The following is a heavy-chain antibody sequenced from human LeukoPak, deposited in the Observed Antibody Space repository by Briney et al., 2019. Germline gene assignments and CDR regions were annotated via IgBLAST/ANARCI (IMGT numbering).Heavy chain of an antibody. Sequence: SETLSLTCAVYGGAFSGYYWSWIRQPPGKGLEWVGEINHSGSTTYNPSLKSRVTISVDKSKNQFSLKLSSVTAADTAVYYCARGRMWYSSGWYYFDNWGQGTLVTVSS. V-gene: IGHV4-34*01. CDR1: GGAFSGYY. CDR2: INHSGST. CDR3: ARGRMWYSSGWYYFDN. D-gene: IGHD6-19*01. J-gene: IGHJ4*02.